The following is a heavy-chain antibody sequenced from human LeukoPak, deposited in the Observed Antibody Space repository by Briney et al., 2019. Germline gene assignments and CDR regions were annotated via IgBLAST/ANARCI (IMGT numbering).Heavy chain of an antibody. CDR1: GHTFTNYG. D-gene: IGHD3-10*01. CDR2: ISAYHGNA. J-gene: IGHJ6*04. V-gene: IGHV1-18*04. CDR3: ARAMGNYYGSGNGHRGMDV. Sequence: VSVKVSCKASGHTFTNYGIRLLRQAPGQRLKWMGWISAYHGNANYAQKLQARVTITTDTSTTTAYMELRSLRSDDTAVYYCARAMGNYYGSGNGHRGMDVWGKGTTVTVSS.